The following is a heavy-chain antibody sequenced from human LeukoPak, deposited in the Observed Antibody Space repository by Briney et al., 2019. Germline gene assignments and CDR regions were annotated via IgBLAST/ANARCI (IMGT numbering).Heavy chain of an antibody. D-gene: IGHD3-22*01. Sequence: GGSLRLSCAASGFTFSSYEMNWVRQAPGKGLEWVSYISSSGSTIYYADSVKGRFTISRDNAKNSLYLQMNSLRAEDTAVYYCAVDSSGQDYFDYWGQGTLVTVSS. CDR3: AVDSSGQDYFDY. CDR2: ISSSGSTI. CDR1: GFTFSSYE. V-gene: IGHV3-48*03. J-gene: IGHJ4*02.